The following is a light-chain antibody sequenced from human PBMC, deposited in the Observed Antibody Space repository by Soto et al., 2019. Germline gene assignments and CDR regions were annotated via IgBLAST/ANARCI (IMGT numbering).Light chain of an antibody. Sequence: QSALTQPASVSGSPGQSITIPYTGTSSDIGDYNYVSWYQQHPGKAPKLMIYEVSNRPSGVSNRFSGSKSGNTASLTISGLQAEDEAHYYCSSYTNSIAVFGGGTKLTVL. V-gene: IGLV2-14*01. CDR1: SSDIGDYNY. CDR3: SSYTNSIAV. CDR2: EVS. J-gene: IGLJ2*01.